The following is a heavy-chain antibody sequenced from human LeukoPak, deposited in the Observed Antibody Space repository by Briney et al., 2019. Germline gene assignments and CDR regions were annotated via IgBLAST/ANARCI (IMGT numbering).Heavy chain of an antibody. CDR2: ISSSSSYI. V-gene: IGHV3-21*01. D-gene: IGHD6-6*01. CDR1: GFTFSSYS. CDR3: ARDSSPDHYFDY. Sequence: GGSLRLSCAASGFTFSSYSMNWVRQAPGKGLEWVSSISSSSSYIYYADSVKGRFTISRDNAKNSLYLQMNSLRAEDTAVYHCARDSSPDHYFDYWGQGTLVTVSS. J-gene: IGHJ4*02.